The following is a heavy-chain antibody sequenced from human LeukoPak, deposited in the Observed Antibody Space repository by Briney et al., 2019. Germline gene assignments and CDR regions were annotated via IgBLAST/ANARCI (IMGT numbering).Heavy chain of an antibody. CDR1: GFTFSRYW. V-gene: IGHV3-7*01. J-gene: IGHJ6*02. D-gene: IGHD4-17*01. Sequence: GGSLRLSCAASGFTFSRYWMSWVRQAPGKGLEWVAHIKKDGSEKYYVDSVKGRFTISRDNAKNSLYLQMNSLRAEDTAVYYCARDIYGDYVTFWYYYGMDVWGQGTTVTVSS. CDR2: IKKDGSEK. CDR3: ARDIYGDYVTFWYYYGMDV.